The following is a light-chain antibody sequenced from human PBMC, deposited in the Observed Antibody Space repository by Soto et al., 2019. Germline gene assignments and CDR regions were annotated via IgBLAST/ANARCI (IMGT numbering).Light chain of an antibody. V-gene: IGLV2-8*01. Sequence: QSVLTQPPSASGSPGQSVTISCTGTSSDIGDYNFVSWYQQHPGKAPKLMIFEVSKRPSGVPDRFSGSKSGNTASLTVSGLQADDEADYYCSSYAANNNFVFGTGTKLTVL. CDR2: EVS. J-gene: IGLJ1*01. CDR1: SSDIGDYNF. CDR3: SSYAANNNFV.